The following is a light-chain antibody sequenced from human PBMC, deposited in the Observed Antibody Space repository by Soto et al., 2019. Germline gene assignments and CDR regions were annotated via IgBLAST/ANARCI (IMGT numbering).Light chain of an antibody. V-gene: IGLV1-51*01. J-gene: IGLJ1*01. CDR3: GTWDSSLSAGPYI. CDR1: SSNIGNNY. CDR2: DND. Sequence: QSVLTQPPSVSAAPGQKVTISCSGSSSNIGNNYVSWYQHLPGTAPKLLIYDNDKRPSGIPDRFSGSWSGTSATLGITGLQTGDEADYYCGTWDSSLSAGPYIFGTGTKVTV.